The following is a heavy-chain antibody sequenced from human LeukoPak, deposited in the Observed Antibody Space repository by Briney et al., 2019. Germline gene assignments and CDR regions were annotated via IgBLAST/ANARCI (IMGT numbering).Heavy chain of an antibody. CDR3: ARDPGIAVYFDY. J-gene: IGHJ4*02. V-gene: IGHV3-21*01. Sequence: PGGSLRLSCAASGFTFSSYSMNWVRQAPGKGLEWVSSISSSSSYIYYADSVKGRFTISRDNAKNSLYLQMNSLRAEDTAVYYCARDPGIAVYFDYWGQGTLVTVSS. CDR2: ISSSSSYI. CDR1: GFTFSSYS. D-gene: IGHD6-19*01.